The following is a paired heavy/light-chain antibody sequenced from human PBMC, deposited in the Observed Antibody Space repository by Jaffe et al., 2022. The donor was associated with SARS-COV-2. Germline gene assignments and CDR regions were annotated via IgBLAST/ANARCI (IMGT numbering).Heavy chain of an antibody. CDR2: ISYDGSNK. CDR1: GFTFSSYA. D-gene: IGHD3-9*01. V-gene: IGHV3-30-3*01. J-gene: IGHJ6*02. Sequence: QVQLVESGGGVVQPGRSLRLSCAASGFTFSSYAMHWVRQAPGKGLEWVALISYDGSNKYYADSVKGRFTISRDNSKNTLYLQMNSLRAEDTAMYYCAREPEYYDTLTGYYDRYYGMDVWGQGTTVTVSS. CDR3: AREPEYYDTLTGYYDRYYGMDV.
Light chain of an antibody. CDR3: QQYGSSPFT. J-gene: IGKJ3*01. V-gene: IGKV3-20*01. CDR2: GAS. CDR1: QSVNSSY. Sequence: EIVLTQSPGTLSLSPGERATLSCRASQSVNSSYLAWYQQKPGQAPRLLIYGASSRATGIPDRFSGSGSGTDFTLTISRLGPEDFAVYYCQQYGSSPFTFGPGTKVDIK.